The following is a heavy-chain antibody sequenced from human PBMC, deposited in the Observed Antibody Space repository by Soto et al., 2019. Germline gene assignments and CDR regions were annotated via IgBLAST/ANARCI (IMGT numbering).Heavy chain of an antibody. CDR3: ARAPFIGGTDCGLDV. J-gene: IGHJ6*02. D-gene: IGHD3-3*01. Sequence: EVQLVESGGGLVQPGGSLVVSCAASGFTFRDYWMHWVRQAPGKGLVWVARINHDGTDRSYAESVQGRFVISRDNIKSTLYLEMNSLGGGDQAVSFCARAPFIGGTDCGLDVWGQGTKVTVS. CDR2: INHDGTDR. V-gene: IGHV3-74*01. CDR1: GFTFRDYW.